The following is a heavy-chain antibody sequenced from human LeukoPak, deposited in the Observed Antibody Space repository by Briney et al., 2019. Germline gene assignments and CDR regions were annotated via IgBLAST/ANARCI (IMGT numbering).Heavy chain of an antibody. Sequence: GGSLRLSCAASGFTFSDYYMSWIRQAPGKGLEWVSTITTSDGNTYYADSVKGRFTVSRDNSKNTLFLQMNSLRAEDTAVYYCAKDGGLWVSAHWGDSWGQGTLVTVSS. J-gene: IGHJ4*02. V-gene: IGHV3-23*01. CDR1: GFTFSDYY. CDR2: ITTSDGNT. D-gene: IGHD7-27*01. CDR3: AKDGGLWVSAHWGDS.